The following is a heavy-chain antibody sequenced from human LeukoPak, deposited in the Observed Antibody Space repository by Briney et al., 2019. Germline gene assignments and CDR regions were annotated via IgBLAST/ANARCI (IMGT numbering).Heavy chain of an antibody. V-gene: IGHV4-38-2*02. CDR3: ARDKDGYNSKDY. J-gene: IGHJ4*02. CDR2: IYHSGST. CDR1: GYSISSGYY. D-gene: IGHD5-24*01. Sequence: SETLSLTCTVSGYSISSGYYWGWIRPPPGKGLEWIGSIYHSGSTHYNPSLKSRVTISVDTSKNQFSLKLSSVTAADTAVYYCARDKDGYNSKDYWGQGTLVTVSS.